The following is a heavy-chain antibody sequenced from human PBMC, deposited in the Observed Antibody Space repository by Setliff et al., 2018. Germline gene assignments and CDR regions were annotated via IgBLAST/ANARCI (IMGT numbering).Heavy chain of an antibody. V-gene: IGHV3-74*03. CDR3: ARVGSKPQLGWFDP. J-gene: IGHJ5*02. CDR2: ISTDGSSI. Sequence: LRLSCVTSGFTFSTYWMHWVRQAPGQGLVWVARISTDGSSITYADSVKGRFTISRDNARNTLYLQMSSLTAEDTAVYYCARVGSKPQLGWFDPWGQGTLVTVSS. CDR1: GFTFSTYW. D-gene: IGHD1-26*01.